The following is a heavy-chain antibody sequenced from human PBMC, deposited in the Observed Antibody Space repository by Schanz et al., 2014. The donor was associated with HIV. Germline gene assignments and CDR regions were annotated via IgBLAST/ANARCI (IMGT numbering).Heavy chain of an antibody. CDR3: ARVANWDYYGMDV. Sequence: VQLLESGGDLVQPGGSLRLSCAASGFTFSSYGMHWVRQAPGKGLEWVAVIWYDGSNKYYADSVKGRFIISRDNSKNTLFLQMNSLRGEDTAVYYCARVANWDYYGMDVWGRGTTVTVSS. V-gene: IGHV3-33*08. CDR1: GFTFSSYG. CDR2: IWYDGSNK. D-gene: IGHD3-16*01. J-gene: IGHJ6*02.